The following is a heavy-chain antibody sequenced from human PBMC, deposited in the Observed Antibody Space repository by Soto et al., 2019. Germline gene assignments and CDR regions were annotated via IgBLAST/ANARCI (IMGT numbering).Heavy chain of an antibody. CDR1: GVYISSSSYS. Sequence: QLQLQESGPGLVKPSATLSLTCTVSGVYISSSSYSWGWIRQPPGKGLEWIGTIYYIGSTYYNTSLKSRVTISVDTSKNQFSLKLSSVTAADTAVYYCARQGSGSYNAFDIWGQGTVVTVSS. CDR3: ARQGSGSYNAFDI. D-gene: IGHD1-26*01. J-gene: IGHJ3*02. V-gene: IGHV4-39*01. CDR2: IYYIGST.